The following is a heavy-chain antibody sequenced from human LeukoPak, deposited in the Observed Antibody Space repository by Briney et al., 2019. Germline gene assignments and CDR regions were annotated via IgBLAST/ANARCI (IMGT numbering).Heavy chain of an antibody. D-gene: IGHD2-2*01. CDR3: ARASLYCSSTSCPTETHYFDY. Sequence: SVKVSCKASGGTFSSYAISWVRQAPGQGLEWMGGIIPIFGTANYAQKFQGRVTITADESTSTAYMELSSLRSEDTAVYYCARASLYCSSTSCPTETHYFDYWGQGTLVTVSS. V-gene: IGHV1-69*13. CDR2: IIPIFGTA. J-gene: IGHJ4*02. CDR1: GGTFSSYA.